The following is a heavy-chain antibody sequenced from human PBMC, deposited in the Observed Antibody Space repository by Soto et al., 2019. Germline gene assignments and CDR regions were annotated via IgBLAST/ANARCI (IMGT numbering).Heavy chain of an antibody. D-gene: IGHD1-1*01. Sequence: LRLSCAASGFTCSNYAMHWVRQAPGKGLEWVALTSYDGNNEYYTDSVKGRFTISRDNSKNTLFLQMNSPRPEDTAVYYCAKDKGVFNWATSYFDYWGQGALVTVSS. CDR3: AKDKGVFNWATSYFDY. CDR1: GFTCSNYA. J-gene: IGHJ4*02. V-gene: IGHV3-30*18. CDR2: TSYDGNNE.